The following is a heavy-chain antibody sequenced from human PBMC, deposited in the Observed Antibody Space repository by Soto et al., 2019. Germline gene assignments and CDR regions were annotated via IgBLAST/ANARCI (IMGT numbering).Heavy chain of an antibody. Sequence: QVQLVQSGAEVKKPGSSVKVSCKTSGGTFSSYAISWVRQAPGQGLEWMGGIIPIFGTANYAQKFQGRVTITADESTSTAYMELSSLRSEDTAVYYCARNPDTAGEGSGDWFDPWGQGTLVTVSS. V-gene: IGHV1-69*12. CDR3: ARNPDTAGEGSGDWFDP. D-gene: IGHD5-18*01. CDR2: IIPIFGTA. J-gene: IGHJ5*02. CDR1: GGTFSSYA.